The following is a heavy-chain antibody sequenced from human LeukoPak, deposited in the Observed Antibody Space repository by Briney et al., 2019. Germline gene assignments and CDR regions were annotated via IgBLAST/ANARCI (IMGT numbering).Heavy chain of an antibody. CDR2: INRDGSST. D-gene: IGHD3-10*01. V-gene: IGHV3-74*01. Sequence: SGGSLRLSCAASGFTFSSYWMHWVRPAPGKGLVWVSRINRDGSSTSYADSVKGRLTISRDNAKNTLYLQMNSLRAEDTAVYYCARDYNFDYWGQGTLVTVSS. J-gene: IGHJ4*02. CDR3: ARDYNFDY. CDR1: GFTFSSYW.